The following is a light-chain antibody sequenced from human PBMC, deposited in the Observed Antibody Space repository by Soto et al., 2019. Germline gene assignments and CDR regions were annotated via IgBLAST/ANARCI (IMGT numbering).Light chain of an antibody. CDR2: RNN. V-gene: IGLV1-47*01. J-gene: IGLJ3*02. Sequence: QSVLTQPPSVSGTPGQRVAISCSGGASNIGSNFVYWYQQLPGTAPRLLIYRNNERPSGVPDRFSTSKSGTSSSLAITGLRSEDEGHYYCASWDHTLAGRWVFGGGTKLTVL. CDR3: ASWDHTLAGRWV. CDR1: ASNIGSNF.